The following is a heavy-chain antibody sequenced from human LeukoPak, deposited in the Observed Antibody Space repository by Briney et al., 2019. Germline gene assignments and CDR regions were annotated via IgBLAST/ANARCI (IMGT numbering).Heavy chain of an antibody. CDR1: GYTFTSYY. D-gene: IGHD2-15*01. J-gene: IGHJ4*02. CDR3: ARDLGIVVVVAATPGVDY. CDR2: INPSGGST. Sequence: GASVKVSCKASGYTFTSYYMHWVRQAPGQGLEWMGIINPSGGSTSYAQKFQGRVTMTRDTSTSTVYMELSSLRSEDTAVYCCARDLGIVVVVAATPGVDYWGQGTLVTVSS. V-gene: IGHV1-46*01.